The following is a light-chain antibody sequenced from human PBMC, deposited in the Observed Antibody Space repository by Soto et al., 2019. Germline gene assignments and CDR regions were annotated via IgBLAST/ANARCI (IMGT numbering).Light chain of an antibody. CDR1: QNINSY. J-gene: IGKJ5*01. V-gene: IGKV1-39*01. CDR3: QQNYNTVPIT. CDR2: AAS. Sequence: IQMTQSPSFLSDSLGDTVTITCRESQNINSYLNWYQHKSGKAPKLLIYAASTLQSGVPARFSGSGSGTDFTLTISSLQPEDFASYYCQQNYNTVPITFGQGTRLEIK.